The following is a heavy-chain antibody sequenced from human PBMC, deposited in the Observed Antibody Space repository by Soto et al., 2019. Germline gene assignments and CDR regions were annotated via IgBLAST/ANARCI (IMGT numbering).Heavy chain of an antibody. CDR2: ISYDGSNK. D-gene: IGHD5-18*01. CDR1: GFTFSSYA. J-gene: IGHJ2*01. V-gene: IGHV3-30-3*01. Sequence: QVQLVESGGGVVQPGRSLRLSCAASGFTFSSYAMHWVRQAPGKGLEWVAVISYDGSNKYYADSVKGRFTISRDNSTNTLYRQMNSIRAEDTAGYYCARDPLWGTAMGLWYFDLWGRGTLVTVSS. CDR3: ARDPLWGTAMGLWYFDL.